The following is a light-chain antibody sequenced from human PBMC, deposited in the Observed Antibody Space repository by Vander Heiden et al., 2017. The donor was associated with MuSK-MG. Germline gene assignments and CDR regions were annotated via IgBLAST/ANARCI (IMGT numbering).Light chain of an antibody. Sequence: QSVLTQPPSVSGAPGQRVTISCTGSSSNIGTYSFVPWYQKLPGTAPKLLIYTNNNRPSGIPDRFSGSKSGTSASLTITGLQADDEGDYFCQSYDSRVNGGVFGGGTKLTVL. CDR1: SSNIGTYSF. CDR2: TNN. V-gene: IGLV1-40*01. J-gene: IGLJ3*02. CDR3: QSYDSRVNGGV.